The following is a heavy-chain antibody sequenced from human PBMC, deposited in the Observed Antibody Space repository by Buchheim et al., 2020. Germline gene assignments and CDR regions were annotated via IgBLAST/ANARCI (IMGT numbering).Heavy chain of an antibody. CDR3: ASAGLYYSDSSGYYELDC. J-gene: IGHJ4*02. Sequence: QVQLVQSGAEVKKPGASVKVSCKASGYTFTNYYIHWVRQAPGQGLEWMGIINPSGGSTSYAQKFQGRVTMTRDTSTSTVYMELSSLRSEDTAVYYCASAGLYYSDSSGYYELDCWGQGTL. CDR2: INPSGGST. CDR1: GYTFTNYY. V-gene: IGHV1-46*03. D-gene: IGHD3-22*01.